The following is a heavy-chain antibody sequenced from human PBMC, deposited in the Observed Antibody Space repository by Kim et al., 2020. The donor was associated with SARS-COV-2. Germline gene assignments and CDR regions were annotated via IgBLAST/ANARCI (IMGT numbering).Heavy chain of an antibody. V-gene: IGHV3-53*01. Sequence: VKGRFTISRDNSKNTLYLQMNSLRAEDTAVYYCARGDGDSYYYYYGMDVWGQGTTVTVSS. J-gene: IGHJ6*02. D-gene: IGHD3-10*01. CDR3: ARGDGDSYYYYYGMDV.